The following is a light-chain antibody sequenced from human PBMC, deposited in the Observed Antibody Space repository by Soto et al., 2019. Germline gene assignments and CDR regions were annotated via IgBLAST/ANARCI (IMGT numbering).Light chain of an antibody. V-gene: IGKV3-20*01. CDR3: QQYDSSPLT. Sequence: EIVLTQSPGTLSLSRGERATLSCRASQSVRSSHLAWYQQKPGQAPRLLIYGASSRATGSPDWFSGSGSWTDCTLTISRLETEDFAVYYCQQYDSSPLTFVGGTKVDIK. CDR2: GAS. CDR1: QSVRSSH. J-gene: IGKJ4*01.